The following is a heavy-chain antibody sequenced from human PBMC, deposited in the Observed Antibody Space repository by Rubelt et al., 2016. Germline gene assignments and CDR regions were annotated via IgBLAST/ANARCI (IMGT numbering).Heavy chain of an antibody. V-gene: IGHV4-34*10. CDR2: INHSGST. D-gene: IGHD6-19*01. Sequence: QVQLQESGPGLVKPSETLSLTCTVSGGSISSYYWSWIRQPPGKGLEWIGEINHSGSTNYNPSLKSRVTISGDTSKNQFSLKLSSVTAADTAVYYCARWGISSGWFQHDAFDIWGQGTMVTVSS. CDR1: GGSISSYY. J-gene: IGHJ3*02. CDR3: ARWGISSGWFQHDAFDI.